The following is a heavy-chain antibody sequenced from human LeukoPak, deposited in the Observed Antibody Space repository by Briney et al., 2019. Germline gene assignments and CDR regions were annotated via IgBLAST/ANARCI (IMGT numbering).Heavy chain of an antibody. Sequence: SETLSLTCTVSGGSISSYYWSWIRQPAGKGLEWIGRIYTSGSTNYNPSLKSRVTMSVDTSKNQFSLKLISVTAADMAVCYCATLNKPGWFDPWGQGTLVTVSS. CDR3: ATLNKPGWFDP. V-gene: IGHV4-4*07. CDR2: IYTSGST. D-gene: IGHD1-14*01. CDR1: GGSISSYY. J-gene: IGHJ5*02.